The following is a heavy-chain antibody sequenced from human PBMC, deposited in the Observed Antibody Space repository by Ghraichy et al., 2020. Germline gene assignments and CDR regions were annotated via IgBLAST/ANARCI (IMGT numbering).Heavy chain of an antibody. CDR3: ARDLPGDANGDDYYMDV. CDR1: GFTFSSYW. D-gene: IGHD2-21*01. CDR2: IKQDGSEK. V-gene: IGHV3-7*01. Sequence: GGSLRLSCAASGFTFSSYWMSWVRQAPGKGLEWVANIKQDGSEKYYVDSVKGRFTISRDNAKNSLYLQMNSLRAEDTAVYYCARDLPGDANGDDYYMDVWGKGTTVTVAS. J-gene: IGHJ6*03.